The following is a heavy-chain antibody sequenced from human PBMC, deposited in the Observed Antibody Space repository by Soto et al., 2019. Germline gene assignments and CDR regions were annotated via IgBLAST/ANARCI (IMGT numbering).Heavy chain of an antibody. D-gene: IGHD4-17*01. CDR1: GFTFNYYA. Sequence: PGGSLRLSCAASGFTFNYYAMHWVRQAPGKGLEWVAIVSYNGSSKYYADSVKGRFTISRDNSKNTLFLQMSSLRAEDTAVYKCARGNYGDYSNYYGLDVWGQGTTVTVSS. V-gene: IGHV3-30-3*01. J-gene: IGHJ6*02. CDR3: ARGNYGDYSNYYGLDV. CDR2: VSYNGSSK.